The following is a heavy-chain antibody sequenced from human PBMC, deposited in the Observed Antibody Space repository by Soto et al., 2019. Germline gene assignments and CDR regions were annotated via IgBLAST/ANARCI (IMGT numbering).Heavy chain of an antibody. CDR2: ISGSGGST. J-gene: IGHJ6*02. CDR3: AKDWGESYGMDV. D-gene: IGHD3-16*01. Sequence: GGSPRLSCAASGFTFSSYAMSWVRQAPGKGLEWVSAISGSGGSTYYADSVKGRFTISRDNSKNTLYLQMNSLRAEDTAVYYCAKDWGESYGMDVWGQGTTVTVSS. V-gene: IGHV3-23*01. CDR1: GFTFSSYA.